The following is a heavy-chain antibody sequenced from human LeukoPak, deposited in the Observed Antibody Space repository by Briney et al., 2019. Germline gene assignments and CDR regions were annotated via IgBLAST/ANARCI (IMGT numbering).Heavy chain of an antibody. V-gene: IGHV3-23*01. CDR3: AKLKMYYDYVWGSYRRYYFDY. J-gene: IGHJ4*02. Sequence: GGSLRLSCAASGFIFSSYAMSWVRQAPGKGLEWVSAISGSGGSTYYADSVKGRFTISRDNSKNTLYLQMNSLRAEDTAVYYCAKLKMYYDYVWGSYRRYYFDYWGQGTPVTVSS. CDR1: GFIFSSYA. CDR2: ISGSGGST. D-gene: IGHD3-16*02.